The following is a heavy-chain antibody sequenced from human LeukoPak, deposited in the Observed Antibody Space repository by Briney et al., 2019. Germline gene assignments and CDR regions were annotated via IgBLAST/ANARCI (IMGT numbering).Heavy chain of an antibody. CDR2: ISGSGGNT. J-gene: IGHJ4*02. Sequence: PGGSLRLSCAASGFTFSNAWMNWVRQAPGKGLEWVSSISGSGGNTDYADSVKGRSTISRDSSKNTLYLQLNSLRAEDTAVYYCAKGSSSSSGRPDCWGQGTLVTVSS. V-gene: IGHV3-23*01. CDR1: GFTFSNAW. D-gene: IGHD6-6*01. CDR3: AKGSSSSSGRPDC.